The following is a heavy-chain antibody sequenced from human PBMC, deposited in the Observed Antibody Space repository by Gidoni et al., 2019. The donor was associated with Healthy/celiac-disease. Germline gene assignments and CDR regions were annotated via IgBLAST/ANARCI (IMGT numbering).Heavy chain of an antibody. CDR2: IYYSGST. Sequence: QVQLQESGPGLVKPSETLSLTCTVSGGSISSSYWSWFRQPPGKGLEWIGYIYYSGSTNYNPSLKSRVTISVDTSKNQFSLKLSSVTAADTAVYYCARGYSSSWYDYWGQGTLVTVSS. CDR3: ARGYSSSWYDY. V-gene: IGHV4-59*01. D-gene: IGHD6-13*01. J-gene: IGHJ4*02. CDR1: GGSISSSY.